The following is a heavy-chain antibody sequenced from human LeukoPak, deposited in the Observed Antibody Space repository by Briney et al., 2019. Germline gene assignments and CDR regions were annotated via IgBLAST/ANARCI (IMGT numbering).Heavy chain of an antibody. V-gene: IGHV3-23*01. CDR1: GFTLRRYW. J-gene: IGHJ4*02. Sequence: GGSVRLACAASGFTLRRYWMNWVRQAPGKGLDWVSLISWGGGSAYYADSVKGRFTVSRDNSKNTLYLQMNSLRAEDTAVYYCAKSNLKYSFDSWGQRTLVTVSS. CDR2: ISWGGGSA. D-gene: IGHD2-21*01. CDR3: AKSNLKYSFDS.